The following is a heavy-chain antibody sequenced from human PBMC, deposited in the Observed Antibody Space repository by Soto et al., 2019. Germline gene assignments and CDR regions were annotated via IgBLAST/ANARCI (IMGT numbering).Heavy chain of an antibody. D-gene: IGHD5-12*01. CDR3: AKGGSSYSDPVDD. CDR1: GFTFTFYG. Sequence: QVQLVESGGGLVQPGRSLRLSCAASGFTFTFYGMHWVRQDPGKGLEWLAVISYDERNKFYADSVKGRFTISRDNSKNTLYLQMISLRFEDTAVYYCAKGGSSYSDPVDDWGQGTLVTVSS. CDR2: ISYDERNK. V-gene: IGHV3-30*18. J-gene: IGHJ4*02.